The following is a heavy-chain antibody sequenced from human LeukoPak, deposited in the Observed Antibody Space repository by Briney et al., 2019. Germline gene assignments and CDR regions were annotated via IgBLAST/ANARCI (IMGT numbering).Heavy chain of an antibody. CDR3: ARSRDRKTGADS. CDR1: GFTFISYG. J-gene: IGHJ4*02. V-gene: IGHV3-33*01. Sequence: GGSLRLSCAASGFTFISYGMHWVRQAPGKGLEWVAVIWYDGRSKYYADSVKGRFTISRDNSKNTLYLQMSSLRAEDTAVYYCARSRDRKTGADSWGQGTLVTVSS. CDR2: IWYDGRSK. D-gene: IGHD3-10*01.